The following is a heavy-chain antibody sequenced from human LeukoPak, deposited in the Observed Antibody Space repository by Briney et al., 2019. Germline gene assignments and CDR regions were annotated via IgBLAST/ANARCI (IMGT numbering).Heavy chain of an antibody. CDR1: VLTLTSFA. CDR2: IWYDGSNK. CDR3: ARDLLYSGSYSWYFDL. Sequence: PGRSLSLSCAPSVLTLTSFAMHWVRPSPGKGMEWVAVIWYDGSNKLYADSVKGRFTISRDNSRNTLYLQMNSLSAEDTAVYYCARDLLYSGSYSWYFDLWGRGTLVSVSS. V-gene: IGHV3-33*01. D-gene: IGHD1-26*01. J-gene: IGHJ2*01.